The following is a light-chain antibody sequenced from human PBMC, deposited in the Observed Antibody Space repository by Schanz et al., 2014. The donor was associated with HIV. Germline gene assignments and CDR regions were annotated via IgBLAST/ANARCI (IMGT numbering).Light chain of an antibody. V-gene: IGLV2-14*03. CDR3: QSYDSSLIGQYVI. J-gene: IGLJ2*01. CDR2: DVG. CDR1: SSDVGRYSC. Sequence: QSALTQPASVSGSPGQSISISCTGTSSDVGRYSCVSWYQHLPDKAPKLIISDVGYRPSGVPDRFSGSKSGNTASLTISGLQAEDEADYFCQSYDSSLIGQYVIFGGGTKVTVL.